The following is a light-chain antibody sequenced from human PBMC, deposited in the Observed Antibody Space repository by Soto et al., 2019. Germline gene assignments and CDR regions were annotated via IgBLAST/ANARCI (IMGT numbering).Light chain of an antibody. CDR3: QQYYNWRPR. J-gene: IGKJ1*01. V-gene: IGKV3D-15*01. CDR1: QRISSS. Sequence: VMTQSPSTLSLSPGDTATLSCRASQRISSSLAWYQQKPGQAPRLLIYGASTRATGVPARFSGSGSGTDFTLTISRLQSEDFAVYYCQQYYNWRPRFGQGTKVDIK. CDR2: GAS.